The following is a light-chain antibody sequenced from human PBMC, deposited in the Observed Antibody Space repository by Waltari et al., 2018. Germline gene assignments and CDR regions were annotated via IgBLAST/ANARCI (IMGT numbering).Light chain of an antibody. CDR3: SSYTESGSRV. V-gene: IGLV2-14*01. CDR2: EVY. J-gene: IGLJ2*01. CDR1: SNAVGTYTY. Sequence: QSGLTQPASVSGSPGQSITISCTGTSNAVGTYTYVSWYQHHPDRAPLLLIYEVYNRPSGISTRFSGSKSGNTASLTISGLLAEDEAVYYCSSYTESGSRVFGGGTKVTV.